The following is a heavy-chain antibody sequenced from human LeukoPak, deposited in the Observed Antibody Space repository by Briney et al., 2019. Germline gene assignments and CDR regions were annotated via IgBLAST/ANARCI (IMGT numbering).Heavy chain of an antibody. CDR1: GFTFSSYS. CDR3: ARDPNYYDSSGYYDDGERRGAFDI. J-gene: IGHJ3*02. V-gene: IGHV3-21*01. Sequence: GGSLRLSCAASGFTFSSYSMNWVRQAPGKGLEWVSSISSSSSYIYYADSVKGRFTISRDNAKNSLYLQMNSLRAEDTAVYYCARDPNYYDSSGYYDDGERRGAFDIWGQGTMVTVSS. D-gene: IGHD3-22*01. CDR2: ISSSSSYI.